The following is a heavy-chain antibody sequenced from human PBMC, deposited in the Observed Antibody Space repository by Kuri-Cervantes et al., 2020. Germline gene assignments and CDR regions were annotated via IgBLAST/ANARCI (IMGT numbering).Heavy chain of an antibody. J-gene: IGHJ3*02. V-gene: IGHV4-34*01. D-gene: IGHD2-21*02. Sequence: YNPSLKSRVTISGDTSKNQFSLKLSSVTAADTAVYYCARRQIVVVTAIHDAFDIWGQGTMVTVSS. CDR3: ARRQIVVVTAIHDAFDI.